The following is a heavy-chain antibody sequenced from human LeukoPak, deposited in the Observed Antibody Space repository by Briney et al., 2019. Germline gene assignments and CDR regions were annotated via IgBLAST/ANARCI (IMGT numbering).Heavy chain of an antibody. V-gene: IGHV4-4*07. D-gene: IGHD4-17*01. CDR3: ARDESSDYGDYGRWDYYYYYMDV. Sequence: SETLSLTCTVSGGSISSYYWSWIRQPAGKGLEWIGRIYTSGSTNYNPSLKSRVTMSVDTSKNQFSLKLSPVTAADTAVYYCARDESSDYGDYGRWDYYYYYMDVWGKGTTVTVSS. CDR2: IYTSGST. CDR1: GGSISSYY. J-gene: IGHJ6*03.